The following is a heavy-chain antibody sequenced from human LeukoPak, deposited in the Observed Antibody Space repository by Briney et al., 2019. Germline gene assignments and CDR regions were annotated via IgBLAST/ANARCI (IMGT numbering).Heavy chain of an antibody. J-gene: IGHJ6*02. CDR1: GGSISGYY. CDR3: AREDALDV. CDR2: IYHSGRT. Sequence: SETLSLTCTVSGGSISGYYWSWFRQPPGKGLEWIGYIYHSGRTSYNPSLKSRVTISVDTPKNQFSLKLSSVTAADTAVYYCAREDALDVWGQGTTVTVSS. V-gene: IGHV4-59*12.